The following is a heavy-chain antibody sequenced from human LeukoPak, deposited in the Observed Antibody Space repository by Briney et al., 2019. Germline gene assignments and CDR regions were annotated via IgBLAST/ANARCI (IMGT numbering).Heavy chain of an antibody. V-gene: IGHV4-39*01. CDR2: MYYSGTT. CDR1: GGSISSSSYY. J-gene: IGHJ4*02. Sequence: SETLSLTCTVSGGSISSSSYYWGWIRQPPGKGLEWIGSMYYSGTTYYNPSLKSRVTIFVDTSKNQFSLKLSSVTAADTAVYYCARHNVAATLFDYWGQGTLVTVSS. CDR3: ARHNVAATLFDY. D-gene: IGHD2-15*01.